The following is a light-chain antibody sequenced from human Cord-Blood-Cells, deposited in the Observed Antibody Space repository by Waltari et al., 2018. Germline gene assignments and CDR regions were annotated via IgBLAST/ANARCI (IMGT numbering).Light chain of an antibody. CDR3: CSYAGSSTFYV. CDR2: EGS. CDR1: SSAVGSYNL. V-gene: IGLV2-23*01. J-gene: IGLJ1*01. Sequence: QSALTPPASVSGSPGQSITISCTGTSSAVGSYNLVSWYQQHPGKAPKLMIYEGSKRPSGVSNRFSGSKSGNTASLTISGLQAEDEADYYCCSYAGSSTFYVFGTGTKVTVL.